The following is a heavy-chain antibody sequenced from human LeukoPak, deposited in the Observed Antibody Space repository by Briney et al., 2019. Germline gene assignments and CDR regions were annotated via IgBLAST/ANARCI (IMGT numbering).Heavy chain of an antibody. Sequence: GGALKISCNGSGFYFTSYWIGWVRQMTGKGLEWMGSRKPGDSDIRYSPSFQGQVTISADKSTSTAYLQWSSLKASDTAMYYCARQGTTVTHGGAFDIWGQGTMVTVS. J-gene: IGHJ3*02. CDR2: RKPGDSDI. CDR1: GFYFTSYW. D-gene: IGHD4-17*01. V-gene: IGHV5-51*01. CDR3: ARQGTTVTHGGAFDI.